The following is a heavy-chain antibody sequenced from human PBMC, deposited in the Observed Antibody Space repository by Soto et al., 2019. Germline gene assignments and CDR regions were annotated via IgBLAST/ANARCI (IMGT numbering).Heavy chain of an antibody. Sequence: SETLSLTCTVSGGSIRSYYWTWIRQPPGKGLECIGYIYYSGSTNYNPSLKSRVTISVDTSKNQFSLKLSSVTAADTAVYYCARRETYYYVSSGLFRAHYLMDVPGQGTTVPVS. CDR2: IYYSGST. D-gene: IGHD3-22*01. J-gene: IGHJ6*02. CDR3: ARRETYYYVSSGLFRAHYLMDV. CDR1: GGSIRSYY. V-gene: IGHV4-59*01.